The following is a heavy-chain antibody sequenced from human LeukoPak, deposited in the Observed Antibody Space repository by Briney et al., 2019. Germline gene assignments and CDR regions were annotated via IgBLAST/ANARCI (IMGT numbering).Heavy chain of an antibody. D-gene: IGHD3-22*01. V-gene: IGHV4-39*07. CDR2: IYYSGST. CDR3: ARGHSGWPPQPLDY. CDR1: GGSNSSSSYY. Sequence: SETLSLTCTVSGGSNSSSSYYWGWIRQPPGKGLVWIGSIYYSGSTYYNPSLKSRVTISVDTSKNQFSLKLSSVTAADTAVYYCARGHSGWPPQPLDYWGQGTLVTVSS. J-gene: IGHJ4*02.